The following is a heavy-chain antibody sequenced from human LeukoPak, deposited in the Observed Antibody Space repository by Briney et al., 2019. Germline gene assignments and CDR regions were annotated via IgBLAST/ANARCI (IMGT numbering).Heavy chain of an antibody. D-gene: IGHD6-19*01. CDR2: IYYSGST. CDR3: ARAKYSGWPDFDY. CDR1: GDSIRSYY. V-gene: IGHV4-59*01. J-gene: IGHJ4*02. Sequence: SEALSLTCTVSGDSIRSYYWSWIRQPPGKGLEWIGYIYYSGSTNYNPSLKSRVTMSVDTSKNQFSLKLSSVTAADTAVYYCARAKYSGWPDFDYWGQGTLVTVSS.